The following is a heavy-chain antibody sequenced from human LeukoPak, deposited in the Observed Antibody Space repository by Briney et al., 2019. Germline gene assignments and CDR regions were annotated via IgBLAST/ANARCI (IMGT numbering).Heavy chain of an antibody. J-gene: IGHJ4*02. CDR2: IDHSGST. Sequence: PSETLSLTCAVYGGSFSGYYWSWIRQPPGEGLEWIGEIDHSGSTNYNPSLKSRVTISVDTSKNQFSLKLSSVTAADTAVYYCARGGLGFRLVHAIGPYFDYWGRGTLVTVSS. CDR3: ARGGLGFRLVHAIGPYFDY. V-gene: IGHV4-34*01. CDR1: GGSFSGYY. D-gene: IGHD3-10*01.